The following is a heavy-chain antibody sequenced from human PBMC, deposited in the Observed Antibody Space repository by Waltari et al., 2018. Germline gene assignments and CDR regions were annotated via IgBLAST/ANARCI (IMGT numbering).Heavy chain of an antibody. D-gene: IGHD1-26*01. Sequence: QVQLVQSGAEVKKPGASVKVSCKASGYTFTGYYMHWVRQSPGQGLEWMGRINPNSGGTNYAQKFQGRVTMTRDTSISTAYMELSRLRSDDTAVYYCAREIVGATLFSNAFDIWGQGTMVTVSS. J-gene: IGHJ3*02. CDR2: INPNSGGT. V-gene: IGHV1-2*06. CDR1: GYTFTGYY. CDR3: AREIVGATLFSNAFDI.